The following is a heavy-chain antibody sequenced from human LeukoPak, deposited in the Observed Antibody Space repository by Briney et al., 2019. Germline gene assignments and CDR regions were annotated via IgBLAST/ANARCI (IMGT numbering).Heavy chain of an antibody. CDR3: ARGGLYGDWIFDS. D-gene: IGHD4-17*01. Sequence: GGSLRLSCTASGFTVSSNYLSWVRQAPGKGLEWVSYISSSSSYTNYADSVKGRFTISRDNAKNSLYLQMNSLRAEDTAVYYCARGGLYGDWIFDSWGQGTRVTVSS. V-gene: IGHV3-11*05. J-gene: IGHJ4*02. CDR1: GFTVSSNY. CDR2: ISSSSSYT.